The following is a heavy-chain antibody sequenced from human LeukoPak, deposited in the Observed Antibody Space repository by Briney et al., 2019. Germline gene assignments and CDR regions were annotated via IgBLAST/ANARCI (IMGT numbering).Heavy chain of an antibody. Sequence: SEILSLTCAVSGGSISNSGDYWGWLRQPPGRGREWLASVHYSGSTYKRPSRKRRVNISGETSNKQFSLKLTSVTAADTAVYYCARQEGTTVAGRFDYWGQGTLVTVSS. CDR2: VHYSGST. CDR3: ARQEGTTVAGRFDY. V-gene: IGHV4-39*01. D-gene: IGHD6-19*01. J-gene: IGHJ4*02. CDR1: GGSISNSGDY.